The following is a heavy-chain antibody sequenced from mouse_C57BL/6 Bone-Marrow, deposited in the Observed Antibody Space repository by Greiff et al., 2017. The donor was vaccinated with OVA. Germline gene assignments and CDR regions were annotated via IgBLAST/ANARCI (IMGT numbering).Heavy chain of an antibody. V-gene: IGHV1-61*01. CDR3: AREGDYYYGSSRYYYAMDY. CDR2: IYPSDSET. Sequence: QVQLQQPGAELVRPGSSVKLSCKASGYTFTSYWTDWVKQRPGQGLEWIGNIYPSDSETHYNQKFKDKATLTVDKSSSTAYMQLSSLTSEDSAVYYCAREGDYYYGSSRYYYAMDYWGQGTSVTVSS. J-gene: IGHJ4*01. CDR1: GYTFTSYW. D-gene: IGHD1-1*01.